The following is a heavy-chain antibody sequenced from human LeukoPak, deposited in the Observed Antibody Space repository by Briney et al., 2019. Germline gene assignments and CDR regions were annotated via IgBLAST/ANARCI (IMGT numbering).Heavy chain of an antibody. J-gene: IGHJ4*02. CDR2: ISGRGEAI. CDR1: GFTFSNHN. CDR3: AKNAEREKHFTPKRYKWNSYFDY. V-gene: IGHV3-48*01. Sequence: QSGGSLRLSCAASGFTFSNHNMDWVRQAPGKGLEWISYISGRGEAIFYADSVQGRFTISRDNSKNTLYLQMNSLRAEDTAVYYCAKNAEREKHFTPKRYKWNSYFDYWGQGTLVTVSS. D-gene: IGHD1-7*01.